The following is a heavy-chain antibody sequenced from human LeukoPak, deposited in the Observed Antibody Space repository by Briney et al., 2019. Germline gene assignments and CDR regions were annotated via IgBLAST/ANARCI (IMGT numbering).Heavy chain of an antibody. V-gene: IGHV4-59*05. J-gene: IGHJ4*02. D-gene: IGHD1/OR15-1a*01. Sequence: PSETLSLTCSVSGVSISGSYWIRIRQPPGRGLEWIASISYREGFSYGGTSFYNPSLESRATISVDTSNNAFSLKLTSVTAADTAVYYCARQISENKDYWGQGTLVTVSS. CDR1: GVSISGSY. CDR2: ISYREGFSYGGTS. CDR3: ARQISENKDY.